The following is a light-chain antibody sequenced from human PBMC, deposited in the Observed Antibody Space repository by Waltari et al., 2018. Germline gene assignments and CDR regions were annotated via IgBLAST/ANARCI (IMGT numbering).Light chain of an antibody. V-gene: IGKV4-1*01. CDR2: GAS. CDR1: QSVLYCSNNMNY. J-gene: IGKJ1*01. CDR3: HQYYANPQT. Sequence: IVRTQSRDSLAVPLGERATLHGKSSQSVLYCSNNMNYLAWYPHKSGHHPKLLMYGASTRESWVPDRFSGSGSGTDFSRTINNLQPEDVAVYYCHQYYANPQTFGQGTRVEIK.